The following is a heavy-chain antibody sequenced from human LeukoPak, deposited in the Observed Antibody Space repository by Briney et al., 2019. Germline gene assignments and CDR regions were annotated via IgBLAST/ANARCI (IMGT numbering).Heavy chain of an antibody. CDR2: FDPEDGET. Sequence: ASVKVSCKVSGYTLTELSMHWVRQAPGKGLGWMGGFDPEDGETIYAQKFQGRVTMTEDTSTDTAYMELSSLRSEDTAVYYCATVQIPRFIGYHWFDPWGQGTLVTVSS. CDR1: GYTLTELS. CDR3: ATVQIPRFIGYHWFDP. J-gene: IGHJ5*02. V-gene: IGHV1-24*01. D-gene: IGHD3-16*02.